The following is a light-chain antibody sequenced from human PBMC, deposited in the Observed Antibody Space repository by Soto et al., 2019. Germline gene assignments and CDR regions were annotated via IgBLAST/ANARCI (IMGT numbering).Light chain of an antibody. J-gene: IGKJ1*01. CDR1: QSVSSN. CDR3: QQYGSSLTWT. Sequence: EIVMTQSPATLSVSPGERASLSCRASQSVSSNLAWFQKKPGQAPRLLIYGASSRATGIPDRFSGSGSGTDFTLTISRLEPEDFAVYYCQQYGSSLTWTFGQGTKVDIK. V-gene: IGKV3-20*01. CDR2: GAS.